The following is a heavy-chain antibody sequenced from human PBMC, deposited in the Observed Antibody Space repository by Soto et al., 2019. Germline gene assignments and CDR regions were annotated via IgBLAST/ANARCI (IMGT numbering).Heavy chain of an antibody. CDR2: IWYHGNTK. CDR1: GFTFRDHG. Sequence: GGSLRLSCAASGFTFRDHGMHWVRQAPGKGLEWVAVIWYHGNTKYYADSVKGRFTISRDNSNNTLDLQMDSLRADDTAVYYCVRDRGARFFDYWGQGTPVTVLL. J-gene: IGHJ4*02. D-gene: IGHD4-17*01. V-gene: IGHV3-33*01. CDR3: VRDRGARFFDY.